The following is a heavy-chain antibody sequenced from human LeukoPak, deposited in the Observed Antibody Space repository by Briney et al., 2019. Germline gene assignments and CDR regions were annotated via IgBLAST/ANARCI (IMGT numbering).Heavy chain of an antibody. J-gene: IGHJ6*02. V-gene: IGHV3-74*01. CDR2: INSEGSST. CDR3: AKGRAAAGTGYYGMDV. Sequence: GGSLRLSCAASGFTFSRYWMHWVRQAPGKGLVWVSRINSEGSSTSYADSVKGRFTISRDNAKNTLYLQMNSLRAEDTAVYYCAKGRAAAGTGYYGMDVWGQGTTVTVSS. D-gene: IGHD6-13*01. CDR1: GFTFSRYW.